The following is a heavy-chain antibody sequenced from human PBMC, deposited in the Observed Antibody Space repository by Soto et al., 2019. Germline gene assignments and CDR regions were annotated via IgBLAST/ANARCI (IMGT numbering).Heavy chain of an antibody. J-gene: IGHJ5*02. CDR1: GGSISSGGYY. CDR2: IYYSGST. D-gene: IGHD3-3*01. V-gene: IGHV4-31*03. Sequence: SETLSLTCTVSGGSISSGGYYWSWIRQHPGKGLEWIGYIYYSGSTYYNPSLKSRVTISVDTSKNQFSLKLSSVTAADTAVYYCARGDGYDFWSGLRAGLNWFDPWGQGTLVTVSS. CDR3: ARGDGYDFWSGLRAGLNWFDP.